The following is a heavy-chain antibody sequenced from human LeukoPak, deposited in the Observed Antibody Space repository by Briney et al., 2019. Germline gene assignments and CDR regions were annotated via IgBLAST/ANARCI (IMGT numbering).Heavy chain of an antibody. Sequence: PGGSLRHSCAASGFTLSSYSMSWVRQAPGKGLEWVSSISSSSSYIYYADSVKGRFTISRDNAKNSLYLQMNSLRAEDTAAYYCARAVGASYSGSYFFDYWGQGTLVTVSS. D-gene: IGHD1-26*01. CDR1: GFTLSSYS. CDR3: ARAVGASYSGSYFFDY. CDR2: ISSSSSYI. J-gene: IGHJ4*02. V-gene: IGHV3-21*01.